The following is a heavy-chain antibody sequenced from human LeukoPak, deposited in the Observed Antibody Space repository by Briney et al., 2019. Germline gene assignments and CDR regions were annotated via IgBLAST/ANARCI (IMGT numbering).Heavy chain of an antibody. V-gene: IGHV4-59*01. D-gene: IGHD1-26*01. CDR2: IYYSGST. CDR1: GGSISSYY. J-gene: IGHJ6*02. Sequence: SETLSLTCTVSGGSISSYYWNWIRQPPGKGLEWIGFIYYSGSTNYNPSLKSRVTMSVDTSKNQFSLKVNSVTAADTAVYYCAGNSWEVGMEVWGQGTTVTVSS. CDR3: AGNSWEVGMEV.